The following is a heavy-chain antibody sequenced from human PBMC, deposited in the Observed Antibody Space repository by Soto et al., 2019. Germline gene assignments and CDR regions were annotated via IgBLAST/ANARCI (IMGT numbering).Heavy chain of an antibody. CDR2: ISYDGSNK. Sequence: PGGSLRLSCAASGFTFISYGMHWVRQAPCKGLEWVAVISYDGSNKYYADSVKGRFTISRDNSKNTLYLQMNSLRAEDTAVYYCAKANLVYDFWRGHDYWGQGTLVTVSS. J-gene: IGHJ4*02. CDR3: AKANLVYDFWRGHDY. CDR1: GFTFISYG. V-gene: IGHV3-30*18. D-gene: IGHD3-3*01.